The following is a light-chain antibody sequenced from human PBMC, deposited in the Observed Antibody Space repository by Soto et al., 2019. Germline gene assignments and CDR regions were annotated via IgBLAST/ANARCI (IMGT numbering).Light chain of an antibody. Sequence: QSALTQPASVSGSPGQSITISCTGTSSDVGGYNYVSWYQHHPGKAPKVMIYEVSNRPSGVSNRFSGSKSGNTASLTISGLQAEDEADYFCCSYTSTNTLVFGGGTQLTVL. CDR2: EVS. J-gene: IGLJ3*02. CDR3: CSYTSTNTLV. CDR1: SSDVGGYNY. V-gene: IGLV2-14*01.